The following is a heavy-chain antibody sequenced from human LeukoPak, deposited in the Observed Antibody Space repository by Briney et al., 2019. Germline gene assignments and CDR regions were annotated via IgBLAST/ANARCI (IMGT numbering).Heavy chain of an antibody. V-gene: IGHV4-39*07. CDR1: GGSITSSSYY. Sequence: PSETLSLTCTVSGGSITSSSYYWGWIRQPPGKGLEWIGSVYYSGNTYYNSSLKSRVTISVDTSKNQFSLKLSSVTAADTAVYYCAREGPEVGASVHWFDPWGQGTLVTVSS. D-gene: IGHD1-26*01. CDR2: VYYSGNT. CDR3: AREGPEVGASVHWFDP. J-gene: IGHJ5*02.